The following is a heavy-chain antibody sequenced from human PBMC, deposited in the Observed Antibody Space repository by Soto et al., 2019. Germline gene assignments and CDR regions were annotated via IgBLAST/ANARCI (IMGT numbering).Heavy chain of an antibody. D-gene: IGHD3-9*01. J-gene: IGHJ4*02. V-gene: IGHV4-34*01. CDR1: GESFSRYY. CDR3: ARGGLLLYFDWLLLPSTYFDY. Sequence: SETLSLTCAVYGESFSRYYWSWIRQPPGKGLEWIGEINHSGSTNYNPSLKSRVTISVDTSKNQFSLKLSSVTAADTAVYYCARGGLLLYFDWLLLPSTYFDYWGQGTLVTVSS. CDR2: INHSGST.